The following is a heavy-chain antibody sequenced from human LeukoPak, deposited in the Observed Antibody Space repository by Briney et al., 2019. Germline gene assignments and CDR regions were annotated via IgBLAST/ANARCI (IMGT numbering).Heavy chain of an antibody. CDR1: GFTFSSYS. D-gene: IGHD5-18*01. CDR2: ISSSSSTI. V-gene: IGHV3-48*01. J-gene: IGHJ4*02. Sequence: GGSLRLSCAASGFTFSSYSMNWVRQAPGKGLEWVSYISSSSSTIYSADSVKGRFTISRDNAKNSLYLQMDSLRAEDTAVYYCARDLGAYNYGSYFDYWGQGTLVTVSS. CDR3: ARDLGAYNYGSYFDY.